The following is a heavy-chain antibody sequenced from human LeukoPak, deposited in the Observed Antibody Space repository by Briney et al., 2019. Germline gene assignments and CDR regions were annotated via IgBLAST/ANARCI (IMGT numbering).Heavy chain of an antibody. CDR1: GGSISSSSYY. J-gene: IGHJ6*03. CDR3: TQQLGYYYSMDV. D-gene: IGHD6-13*01. V-gene: IGHV4-39*02. Sequence: PSETLSLTCTVSGGSISSSSYYWGWLRQPPGKGREWIGSIYYSGSTFYNPSLKSRITIYVDASNNHFSLKLITLTAAATAVYYCTQQLGYYYSMDVWGKGTTVTVSS. CDR2: IYYSGST.